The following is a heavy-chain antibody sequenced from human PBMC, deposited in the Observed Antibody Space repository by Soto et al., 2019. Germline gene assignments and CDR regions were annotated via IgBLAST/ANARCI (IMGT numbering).Heavy chain of an antibody. Sequence: EVQLVESGGGLVKAGGSLRLSCGGSGFIFTKAWMSWVRQAPGKGLEWVGRIKIKDDGGATDNAAPVKGRFIISRDDSTNAAQLDTHGLKVEEKVVYYCKVRSFDDNMIITDYSGQVNLGSVSA. D-gene: IGHD3-16*01. CDR3: KVRSFDDNMIITDY. J-gene: IGHJ4*02. V-gene: IGHV3-15*01. CDR1: GFIFTKAW. CDR2: IKIKDDGGAT.